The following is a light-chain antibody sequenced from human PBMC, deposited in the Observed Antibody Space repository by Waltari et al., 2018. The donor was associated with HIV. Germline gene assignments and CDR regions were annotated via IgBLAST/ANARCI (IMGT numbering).Light chain of an antibody. V-gene: IGKV3-15*01. J-gene: IGKJ4*01. CDR1: QRVSRN. CDR3: QQYNNWPLT. CDR2: GAS. Sequence: EIVMTQSPATLSVSPGERATLSGRTSQRVSRNLAWYQQKPGQAPRLLIYGASTRATDIPARFSGSGSGTEFTLTISSLQSEDFAVYHCQQYNNWPLTFGGGTKVEIK.